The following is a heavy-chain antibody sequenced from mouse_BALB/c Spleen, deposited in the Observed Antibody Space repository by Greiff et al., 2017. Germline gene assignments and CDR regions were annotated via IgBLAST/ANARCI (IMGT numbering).Heavy chain of an antibody. Sequence: EVQGVESGGGLVKPGGSLKLSCAASGFTFSDYYMYWVRQTPEKRLEWVATISDGGSYTYYPDSVKGRFTISRDNAKNNLYLQMSSLKSEDTAMYYCARGGGITTATPWFAYWGQGTLVTVSA. J-gene: IGHJ3*01. V-gene: IGHV5-4*02. D-gene: IGHD1-2*01. CDR3: ARGGGITTATPWFAY. CDR1: GFTFSDYY. CDR2: ISDGGSYT.